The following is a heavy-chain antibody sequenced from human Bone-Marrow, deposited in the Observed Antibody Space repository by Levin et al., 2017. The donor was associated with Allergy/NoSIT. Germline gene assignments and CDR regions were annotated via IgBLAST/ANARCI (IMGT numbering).Heavy chain of an antibody. V-gene: IGHV3-23*01. CDR2: ISGSGGST. J-gene: IGHJ4*02. CDR3: AKGLYSSGWYGYYFDY. CDR1: GFTFSSYA. Sequence: PGESLKISCAASGFTFSSYAMSWVRQAPGKGLEWVSAISGSGGSTYYADSVKGRFTISRDNSKNTLYLQMNSLRAEDTAVYYCAKGLYSSGWYGYYFDYWGQGTLVTVSS. D-gene: IGHD6-19*01.